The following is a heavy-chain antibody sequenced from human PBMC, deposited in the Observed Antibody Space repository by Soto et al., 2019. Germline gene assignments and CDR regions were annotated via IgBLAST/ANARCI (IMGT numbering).Heavy chain of an antibody. CDR3: ARDLVRVGIAVAGTFYYYGMDV. V-gene: IGHV6-1*01. D-gene: IGHD6-19*01. Sequence: PSQTLSLTCAISGDSVSSNSAAWNWIRQSPSRGLEWLGRTYYRSKWYNDYAVSVKSRITINPDTSKNQFSLQLNSVTPEDTAVYYRARDLVRVGIAVAGTFYYYGMDVWGQGTTVTVSS. J-gene: IGHJ6*02. CDR2: TYYRSKWYN. CDR1: GDSVSSNSAA.